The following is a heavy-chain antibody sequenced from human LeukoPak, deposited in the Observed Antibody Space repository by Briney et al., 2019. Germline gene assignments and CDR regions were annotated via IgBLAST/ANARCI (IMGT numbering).Heavy chain of an antibody. CDR2: ISGGGGNT. J-gene: IGHJ5*02. Sequence: QPGRSLRLSCAASGFIFDDYAMHWVRQAPGKGLEWVSTISGGGGNTYYADSVKGRFTISRDISKNMLYLQMNSLRAEDTAVYYCAKDGDIWLGDLNWFDPWGQGTLVTVSS. CDR3: AKDGDIWLGDLNWFDP. CDR1: GFIFDDYA. D-gene: IGHD3-10*01. V-gene: IGHV3-23*01.